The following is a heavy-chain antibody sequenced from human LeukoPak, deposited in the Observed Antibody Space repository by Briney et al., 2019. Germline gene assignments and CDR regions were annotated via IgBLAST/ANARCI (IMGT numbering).Heavy chain of an antibody. J-gene: IGHJ4*02. CDR2: VNSDGSGT. V-gene: IGHV3-74*01. CDR1: GFTFSRYS. CDR3: VCLGLGGLSLD. Sequence: GGSLRLSCAASGFTFSRYSMHWVCQAPGKGLVWVSHVNSDGSGTDYADSVKGRFTISRDNAKNTLYLQMNSLRVEDTAVYYCVCLGLGGLSLDWGQGTLVTVSS. D-gene: IGHD3-16*01.